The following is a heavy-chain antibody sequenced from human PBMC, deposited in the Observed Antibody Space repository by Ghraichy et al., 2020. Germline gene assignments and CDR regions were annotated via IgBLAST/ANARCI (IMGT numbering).Heavy chain of an antibody. V-gene: IGHV3-74*01. J-gene: IGHJ6*02. CDR3: GRGPHYGSGTYYGMDV. Sequence: GVSLRLSCAASGFTFSYYWMHWVRQVPGKGLVWVSRINSDGSSTSYADSVKGRFTISRDNAKNTLYLQMNSLRAEDTAVYYCGRGPHYGSGTYYGMDVWGQGTTVTVSS. CDR1: GFTFSYYW. D-gene: IGHD3-10*01. CDR2: INSDGSST.